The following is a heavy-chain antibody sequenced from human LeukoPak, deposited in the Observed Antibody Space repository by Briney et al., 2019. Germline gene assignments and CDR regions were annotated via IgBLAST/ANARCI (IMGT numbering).Heavy chain of an antibody. CDR3: AKSTAGYCSSTSCYFGYYFDY. V-gene: IGHV3-23*01. CDR2: ISGSGGST. J-gene: IGHJ4*02. Sequence: GGSLRLSCAASGFTFSNYAMTWVRQAPGKGLEWVSAISGSGGSTYYADSVKGRFIISRDNSKNTLYLQMNSLRAEDTAVYYCAKSTAGYCSSTSCYFGYYFDYWGQGTLVTVSS. CDR1: GFTFSNYA. D-gene: IGHD2-2*01.